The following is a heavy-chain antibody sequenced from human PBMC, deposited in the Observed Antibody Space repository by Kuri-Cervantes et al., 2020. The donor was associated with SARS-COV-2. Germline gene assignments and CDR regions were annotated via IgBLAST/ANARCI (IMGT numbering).Heavy chain of an antibody. CDR2: ISWNSGSI. Sequence: GGSLRVSCAASGVTFDDYAMHWVREAPGKCLEWVSGISWNSGSIGVADSGKGRFTISRVNAKNSLYLQMNRLRAEDTALYYCAKDMGTIFGVVIGSGYGMNVWGQGTTVTVSS. CDR3: AKDMGTIFGVVIGSGYGMNV. V-gene: IGHV3-9*01. D-gene: IGHD3-3*01. J-gene: IGHJ6*02. CDR1: GVTFDDYA.